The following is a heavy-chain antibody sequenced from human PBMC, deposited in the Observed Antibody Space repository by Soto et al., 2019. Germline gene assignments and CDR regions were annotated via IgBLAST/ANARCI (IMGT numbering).Heavy chain of an antibody. CDR1: GFTFSSYA. CDR2: ISGSGGST. Sequence: PGGSLRLSCAASGFTFSSYAMSWVRQAPGKGLEWVSAISGSGGSTYYADSVKGRFTISRDNSNNTLYLQINSLRAEDTAVYYCAKSRIAARVYGGQGTLVTVSS. CDR3: AKSRIAARVY. J-gene: IGHJ4*02. V-gene: IGHV3-23*01. D-gene: IGHD6-6*01.